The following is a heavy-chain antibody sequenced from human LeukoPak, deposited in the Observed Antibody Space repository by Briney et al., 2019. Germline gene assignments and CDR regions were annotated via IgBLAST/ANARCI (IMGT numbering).Heavy chain of an antibody. CDR2: TYSGGTT. V-gene: IGHV3-53*01. Sequence: PGGSLRLSCAASGFTVGSNYMSWVRQAPGKGLEWVSLTYSGGTTYYAASVKGRFTISRDNSKNTLYLQMNSLRAEDTAVYYCAKFGGGGGYWGQGTLVTVSS. D-gene: IGHD3-3*01. CDR1: GFTVGSNY. J-gene: IGHJ4*02. CDR3: AKFGGGGGY.